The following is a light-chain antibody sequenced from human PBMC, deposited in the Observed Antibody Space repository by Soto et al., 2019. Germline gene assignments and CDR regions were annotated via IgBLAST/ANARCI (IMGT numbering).Light chain of an antibody. J-gene: IGLJ1*01. CDR3: SSYTSSSTKV. Sequence: QSALTQPASVSGSPGQSITISCTGTSSDVGGYNYVSWYQQHPGKAPKLMIYEVSHRPSGVSNRFSGSKSGNTASLTISGLQAEDAADYYCSSYTSSSTKVFGTGTKVTVL. CDR1: SSDVGGYNY. CDR2: EVS. V-gene: IGLV2-14*01.